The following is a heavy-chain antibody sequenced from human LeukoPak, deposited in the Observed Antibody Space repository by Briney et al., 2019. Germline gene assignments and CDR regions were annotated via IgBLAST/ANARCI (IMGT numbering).Heavy chain of an antibody. CDR1: GFTFSSYW. J-gene: IGHJ4*02. Sequence: GGSLRLSCAASGFTFSSYWMSWVRQAPGKGLEWVAHIKQDGSEKYYVDSVKGRFTISRDNAKNSLYLQMTSLRAEDTAVYYCARSPGSSNWYTNFDYWGQGTLVTVSS. D-gene: IGHD6-13*01. V-gene: IGHV3-7*03. CDR3: ARSPGSSNWYTNFDY. CDR2: IKQDGSEK.